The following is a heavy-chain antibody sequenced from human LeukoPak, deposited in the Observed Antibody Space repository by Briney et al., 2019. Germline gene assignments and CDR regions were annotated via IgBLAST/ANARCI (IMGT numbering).Heavy chain of an antibody. CDR3: AREGYDFWSGYCDY. Sequence: SVKVSCKASGGTFSSYAISWVRQAPGQGLEWMGRIIPIFGTANYAQKFQGRVTITTDESTSTAYMELSSLRSEDTAVYYCAREGYDFWSGYCDYWGQRTLVTVSS. J-gene: IGHJ4*02. CDR2: IIPIFGTA. D-gene: IGHD3-3*01. V-gene: IGHV1-69*05. CDR1: GGTFSSYA.